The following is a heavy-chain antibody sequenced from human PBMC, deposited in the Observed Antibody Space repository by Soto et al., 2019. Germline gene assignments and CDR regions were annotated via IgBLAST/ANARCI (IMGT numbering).Heavy chain of an antibody. CDR3: ARSTHLWPHWFDY. V-gene: IGHV1-18*01. D-gene: IGHD5-18*01. Sequence: QVQLVQSGAEVKKPGASVKVSCKASGYTFTSYGISWVRQAPGQGLEWMGWISAYNGNTNYAQKLQGRVTMTTDTSTSTGYMELRSXRXDDTAVYYCARSTHLWPHWFDYWGQGTLVTVSS. CDR2: ISAYNGNT. J-gene: IGHJ4*02. CDR1: GYTFTSYG.